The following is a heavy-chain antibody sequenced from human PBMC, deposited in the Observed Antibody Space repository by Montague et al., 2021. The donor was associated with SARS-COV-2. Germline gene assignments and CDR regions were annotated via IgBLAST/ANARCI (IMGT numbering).Heavy chain of an antibody. CDR3: VRDTGSAQAGFDA. J-gene: IGHJ4*02. CDR1: GDSVWSNTAA. CDR2: TNYRSKWTS. D-gene: IGHD4-17*01. V-gene: IGHV6-1*01. Sequence: CAISGDSVWSNTAAWNWIRQSPSGGLEWLGRTNYRSKWTSDYATSVEGRISIDPDTSKNQFFLHLKSVTPEDTGVYYCVRDTGSAQAGFDAWGQGTLVAVSS.